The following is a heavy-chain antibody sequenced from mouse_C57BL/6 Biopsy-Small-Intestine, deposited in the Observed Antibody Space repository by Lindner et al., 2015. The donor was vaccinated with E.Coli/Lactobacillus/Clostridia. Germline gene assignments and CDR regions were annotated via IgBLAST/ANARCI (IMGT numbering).Heavy chain of an antibody. CDR1: GYTFTDYY. CDR3: ARGEALYYYVSGLGYFDY. V-gene: IGHV1-34*01. CDR2: IYPNNGGN. Sequence: VQLQESGPELVKPGASVKMSCKASGYTFTDYYMHWVKQSHGKSLEWIGFIYPNNGGNYYNQKFKGKATLTVDKSSSTAYMELRSLSSEDSAVYYCARGEALYYYVSGLGYFDYWGQGTTLTVSS. D-gene: IGHD1-1*01. J-gene: IGHJ2*01.